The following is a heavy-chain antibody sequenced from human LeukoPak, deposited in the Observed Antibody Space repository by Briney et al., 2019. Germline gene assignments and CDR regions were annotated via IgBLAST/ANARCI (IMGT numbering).Heavy chain of an antibody. V-gene: IGHV4-59*08. CDR3: AGSSSSGSEDY. Sequence: PSETLSLTCTVSGGSISSYYWSWIRQPPGKGLEWIGYIYYSGSTNYNPSLKSRVTISVDTSKNQFSLKLSSATAADTAVYYCAGSSSSGSEDYWGQGTLVTVSS. J-gene: IGHJ4*02. CDR1: GGSISSYY. D-gene: IGHD6-6*01. CDR2: IYYSGST.